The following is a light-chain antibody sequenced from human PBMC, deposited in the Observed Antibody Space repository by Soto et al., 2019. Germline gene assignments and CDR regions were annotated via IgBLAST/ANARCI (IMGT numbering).Light chain of an antibody. Sequence: AIRMTQSPSSLSASTGDRVTITCRASQGISSYLAWYQQKPGKAPKLLIYAASTLQSGVPSRCSGSGSGTDFTLTISCLQSEDFATYYCQQYNSYPRTFGQGTKVDIK. CDR3: QQYNSYPRT. J-gene: IGKJ1*01. CDR1: QGISSY. V-gene: IGKV1-8*01. CDR2: AAS.